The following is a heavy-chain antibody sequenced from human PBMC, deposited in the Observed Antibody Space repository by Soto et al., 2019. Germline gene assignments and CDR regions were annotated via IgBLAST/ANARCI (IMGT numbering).Heavy chain of an antibody. CDR2: IYPGTSET. Sequence: GESLKISCXGSGYNFVTQWIGWVRQVPGEGLEWMGIIYPGTSETIYSPAFQGQVTISVDKSISTTYLQWSTLKASDTAMYYCARQPALEPVDLWGQGTLVTVSS. J-gene: IGHJ5*02. CDR3: ARQPALEPVDL. CDR1: GYNFVTQW. V-gene: IGHV5-51*01.